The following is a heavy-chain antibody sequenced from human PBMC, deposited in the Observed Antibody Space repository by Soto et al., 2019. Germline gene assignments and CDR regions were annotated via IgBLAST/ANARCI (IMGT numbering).Heavy chain of an antibody. D-gene: IGHD4-17*01. V-gene: IGHV4-34*01. CDR3: ARGGQTVTTAGNYFDY. CDR1: GGSFSGYY. CDR2: INHSGST. J-gene: IGHJ4*02. Sequence: SETLSLTCAVYGGSFSGYYWSWIRQPPGKGLEWVGEINHSGSTNYNPSLKSRVTISVDTSKNQFSLKLSSVTAADTAVYYCARGGQTVTTAGNYFDYWGQGTLVTVSS.